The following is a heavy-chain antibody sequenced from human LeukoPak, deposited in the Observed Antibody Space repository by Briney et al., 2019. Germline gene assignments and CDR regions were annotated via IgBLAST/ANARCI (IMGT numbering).Heavy chain of an antibody. CDR2: IYTSGTT. Sequence: SETLSLTCTVSGGSISSGSYYWSWIRQPAGKGLEWIGRIYTSGTTNYNPSLKSRVSISVDTSKNQFSLRLSSVTAADTAVYYCARCLGGRCDYFDYWGQGTLVTVSS. V-gene: IGHV4-61*02. CDR1: GGSISSGSYY. J-gene: IGHJ4*02. CDR3: ARCLGGRCDYFDY. D-gene: IGHD3-16*01.